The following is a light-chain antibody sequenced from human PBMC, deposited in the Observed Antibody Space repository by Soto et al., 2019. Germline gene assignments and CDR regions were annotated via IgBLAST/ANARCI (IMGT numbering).Light chain of an antibody. J-gene: IGKJ3*01. CDR1: QSVTFSY. V-gene: IGKV3-20*01. CDR3: QQYGSPPFP. Sequence: EIVLTQSPGTLSLSPGERATLSCRASQSVTFSYLAWYQQKPGQAPRLLIYGASSRATGIPDRFSGSGSGTDFTLTISSLEPEDFAVYYCQQYGSPPFPLGPGTTVDIK. CDR2: GAS.